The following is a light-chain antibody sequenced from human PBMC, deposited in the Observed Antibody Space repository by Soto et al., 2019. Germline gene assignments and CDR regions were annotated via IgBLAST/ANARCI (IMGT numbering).Light chain of an antibody. CDR2: EVK. V-gene: IGLV2-8*01. Sequence: QSVLTQPPSASGSPGQSVIISCTGTSSDVGAYIYNYVSWYQQHPGKAPKLLIYEVKKRPSGVPDRFSGSKSGNTASLTVSGLQAEDEADYYCSSFGGNEYPYVFGSGTKVTVL. CDR3: SSFGGNEYPYV. CDR1: SSDVGAYIYNY. J-gene: IGLJ1*01.